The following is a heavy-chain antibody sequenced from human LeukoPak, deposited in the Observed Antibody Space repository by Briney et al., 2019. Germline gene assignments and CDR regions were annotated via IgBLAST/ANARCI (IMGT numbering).Heavy chain of an antibody. CDR2: ISGSGGST. V-gene: IGHV3-23*01. CDR3: AISLERLLGPNWFDP. CDR1: GFTFSSYA. J-gene: IGHJ5*02. Sequence: GGSLRLSCAASGFTFSSYAMSWVRQAPGKGLEWVSAISGSGGSTYYADSVKGRFTISRDNSKNTLYLQMNSLRAEDTAVYYCAISLERLLGPNWFDPWGQGTLVTVSS. D-gene: IGHD3-10*01.